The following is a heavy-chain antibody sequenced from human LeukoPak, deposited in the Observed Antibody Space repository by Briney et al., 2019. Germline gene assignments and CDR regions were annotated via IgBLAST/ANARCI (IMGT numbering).Heavy chain of an antibody. CDR3: ASPAVAGYFDY. J-gene: IGHJ4*02. V-gene: IGHV3-21*01. CDR2: ISRDSRNI. D-gene: IGHD6-13*01. CDR1: GFTLSSHN. Sequence: GGSLRLSCAASGFTLSSHNMNWVRQAPGKGLEWVSFISRDSRNIYYADSVKGRFTISRDNAKSSLFLQMNSLRAEDTAVYYCASPAVAGYFDYWGQGALVTVSS.